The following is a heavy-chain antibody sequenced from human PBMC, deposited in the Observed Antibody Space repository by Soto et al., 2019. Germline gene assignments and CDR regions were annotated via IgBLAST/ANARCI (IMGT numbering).Heavy chain of an antibody. V-gene: IGHV3-7*01. CDR1: GFSFSSYG. J-gene: IGHJ4*02. Sequence: EVQLVESGGDLVQPGGSLRLSCAASGFSFSSYGMTWVRQSPGKGLEWVANIKQDGSDKYYVDSVKGRFAISRDNAKNSLLLQMSSLRAEDTAVYYCAREGCGGECYSGWGQGTLVTVSS. CDR3: AREGCGGECYSG. D-gene: IGHD2-21*01. CDR2: IKQDGSDK.